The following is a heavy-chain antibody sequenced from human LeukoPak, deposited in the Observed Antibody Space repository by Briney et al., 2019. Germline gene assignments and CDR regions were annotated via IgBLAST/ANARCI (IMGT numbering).Heavy chain of an antibody. Sequence: SVKVSCKASGGTFSSYAISWVRQAPAQGLEWMGGIIPMFGTTNYAQRFQGRVTMTEDTSTDTAYMELSSLRSEDTAVYYCATGKTNPDYDFWSGYIYWGQGTLVTVSS. CDR1: GGTFSSYA. CDR2: IIPMFGTT. V-gene: IGHV1-69*06. D-gene: IGHD3-3*01. CDR3: ATGKTNPDYDFWSGYIY. J-gene: IGHJ4*02.